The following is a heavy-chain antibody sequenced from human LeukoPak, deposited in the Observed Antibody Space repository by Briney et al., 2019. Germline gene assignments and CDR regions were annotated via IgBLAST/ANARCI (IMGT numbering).Heavy chain of an antibody. V-gene: IGHV3-23*01. J-gene: IGHJ4*02. D-gene: IGHD2-2*01. Sequence: PGGSLILSCAASGFTFSSYAMSWVRQAPGKGLEWVSSISGSGGSTYYADSVKGRFTISRDNSKNTLYLQMNSLRAEDTAVYYCATLLVVPAAKGPYFDYWGQGTLVTVSS. CDR2: ISGSGGST. CDR1: GFTFSSYA. CDR3: ATLLVVPAAKGPYFDY.